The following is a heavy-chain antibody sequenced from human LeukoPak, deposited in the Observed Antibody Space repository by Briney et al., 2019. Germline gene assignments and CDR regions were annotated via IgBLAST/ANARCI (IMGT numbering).Heavy chain of an antibody. CDR3: ARDQIAARPLNWFDP. CDR1: GFTFDDYG. CDR2: INWNGGST. V-gene: IGHV3-20*04. Sequence: SGGSLRLSCAASGFTFDDYGMSWVRQAPGKGLEWVSGINWNGGSTGYADSVKGRFTISRDNAKNSLYLQMNSLRAEDTALYYCARDQIAARPLNWFDPWGQGTLVTVSS. J-gene: IGHJ5*02. D-gene: IGHD6-6*01.